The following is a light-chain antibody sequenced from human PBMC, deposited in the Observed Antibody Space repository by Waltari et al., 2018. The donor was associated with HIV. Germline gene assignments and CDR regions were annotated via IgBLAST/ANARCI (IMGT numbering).Light chain of an antibody. CDR3: MQSLQTPT. CDR2: LGS. V-gene: IGKV2-28*01. Sequence: DIVMTQSPLSLPVTPGEPASIYCRSSQSLLHNDGNNYLEWYVQKPGQSPQLLIHLGSHRASGVPDRFSGSGSGTHFTLKITKVEAEDVGIFFCMQSLQTPTFGQGTRLDIK. CDR1: QSLLHNDGNNY. J-gene: IGKJ5*01.